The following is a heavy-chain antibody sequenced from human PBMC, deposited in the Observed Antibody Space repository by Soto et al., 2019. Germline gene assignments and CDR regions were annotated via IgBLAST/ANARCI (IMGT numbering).Heavy chain of an antibody. Sequence: SETLSLTCAVSGGSISSSNWWSWVRQPPGKGLEWVASIYYDGSTYYDTSLKSRVTISRDTFKNQFSLRLTSMTAADTAVYYCAKVVVAATRHSDFDSWGQGTLVTVSS. CDR1: GGSISSSNW. CDR2: IYYDGST. D-gene: IGHD2-15*01. V-gene: IGHV4-4*02. J-gene: IGHJ4*02. CDR3: AKVVVAATRHSDFDS.